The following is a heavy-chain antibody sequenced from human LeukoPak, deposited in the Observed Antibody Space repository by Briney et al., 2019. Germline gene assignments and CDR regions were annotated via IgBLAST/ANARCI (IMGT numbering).Heavy chain of an antibody. J-gene: IGHJ2*01. CDR2: IYYSGST. D-gene: IGHD2-2*01. CDR1: GGSISSYY. V-gene: IGHV4-59*01. Sequence: PSETLSLTCTVSGGSISSYYWSWIRQPPGKGLEWIGYIYYSGSTNYNPSLKSRVTISVDTSKNQFSLKLSSVTAADTAVYYCARDFGDTLYQLGSFDLWGRGTLVTVSS. CDR3: ARDFGDTLYQLGSFDL.